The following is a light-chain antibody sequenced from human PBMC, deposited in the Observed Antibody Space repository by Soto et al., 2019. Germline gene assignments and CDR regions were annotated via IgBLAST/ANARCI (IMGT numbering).Light chain of an antibody. CDR3: QQSGDTPPWT. J-gene: IGKJ1*01. CDR2: APS. Sequence: DIQMTQSPSSLSASVGDRVTITCRASQSIRIYLNWYQQKPGKAPELLIFAPSSLQSGVPSRFSGSGSGTDFTLTISSLQPENFATYYCQQSGDTPPWTFGQGTKVEIK. V-gene: IGKV1-39*01. CDR1: QSIRIY.